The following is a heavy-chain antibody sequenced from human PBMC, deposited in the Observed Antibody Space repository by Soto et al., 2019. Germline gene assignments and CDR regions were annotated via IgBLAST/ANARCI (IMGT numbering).Heavy chain of an antibody. CDR2: IIPIFGTA. D-gene: IGHD6-19*01. CDR1: GGTFSSYA. V-gene: IGHV1-69*13. Sequence: ASVKVSCKASGGTFSSYAISWVRQAPGQGLEWMGGIIPIFGTANYAQKFQGRVTITADESTSTAYMELSSLRSEDTAVYYCARDPSKYSSGWSPDYYYGMDVWDQGTTVTVSS. J-gene: IGHJ6*02. CDR3: ARDPSKYSSGWSPDYYYGMDV.